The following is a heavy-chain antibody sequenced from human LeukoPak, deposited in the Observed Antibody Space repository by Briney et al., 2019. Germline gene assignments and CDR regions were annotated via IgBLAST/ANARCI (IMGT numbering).Heavy chain of an antibody. CDR2: ISGSGGSS. Sequence: GGSLRLSCAASGFTFSSYAMSWVRQAPGKGLEWVSTISGSGGSSYYTDSVRGRFTISRDNSKNTLYLVMNSLRAEDTAVYHCAKETSAYRYLDCWGQGTLVTVSS. CDR1: GFTFSSYA. D-gene: IGHD3-16*01. V-gene: IGHV3-23*01. CDR3: AKETSAYRYLDC. J-gene: IGHJ4*02.